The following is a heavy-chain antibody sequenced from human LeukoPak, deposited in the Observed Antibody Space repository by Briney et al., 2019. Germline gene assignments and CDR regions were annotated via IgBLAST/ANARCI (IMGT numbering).Heavy chain of an antibody. J-gene: IGHJ4*02. Sequence: PGGSLRLSCAAYGFTFSSYGMHWVRQAPGKGLEWVAVISYDGSNKYYADSVKGRFTISRDNSKNTLYLQMNSLRAEDTAVYYCAKDSGTEDIVVVPAAMPPDYWGQGTLVTVSS. CDR1: GFTFSSYG. CDR3: AKDSGTEDIVVVPAAMPPDY. D-gene: IGHD2-2*01. V-gene: IGHV3-30*18. CDR2: ISYDGSNK.